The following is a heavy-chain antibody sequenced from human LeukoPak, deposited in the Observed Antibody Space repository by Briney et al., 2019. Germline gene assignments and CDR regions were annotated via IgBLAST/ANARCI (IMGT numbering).Heavy chain of an antibody. V-gene: IGHV1-2*02. CDR1: GGTFSSYA. D-gene: IGHD1-26*01. Sequence: SVKVSCKASGGTFSSYAISWVRQAPGQGLEWMGWINPNSGGTNYAQKFQGRVTMTRDTSISTAYMELSRLRSDDTAVYYCAREWELHASDAFDIWGQGTMVTVSS. CDR3: AREWELHASDAFDI. J-gene: IGHJ3*02. CDR2: INPNSGGT.